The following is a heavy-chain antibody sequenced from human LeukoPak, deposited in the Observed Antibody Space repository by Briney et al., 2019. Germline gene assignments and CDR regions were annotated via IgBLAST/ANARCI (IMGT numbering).Heavy chain of an antibody. J-gene: IGHJ4*02. D-gene: IGHD6-19*01. CDR2: IYYTGSA. V-gene: IGHV4-59*02. CDR1: GGSVNSHY. CDR3: ARGGSGWYRYYFDY. Sequence: SETLSLTCTVSGGSVNSHYWSWIRQPPGKGLELIGFIYYTGSASNNPSLKSRVTISVDTSKNQFSLRLSSVTAADTAVYYCARGGSGWYRYYFDYWGQGTLVTVSS.